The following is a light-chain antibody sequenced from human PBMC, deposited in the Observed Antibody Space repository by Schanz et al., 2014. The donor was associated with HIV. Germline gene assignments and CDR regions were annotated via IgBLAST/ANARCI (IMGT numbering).Light chain of an antibody. J-gene: IGLJ2*01. Sequence: QSALTQPASVSGSPGQSITISCTGTSSAVANYNLVSWYQQHPGKAPKLIIFEVNKRPSGLSNRFSGSKSGNTASLTISGLQAEDEADYYCSSYADNNNPHVVFGGGTKVTVL. CDR3: SSYADNNNPHVV. CDR2: EVN. V-gene: IGLV2-14*02. CDR1: SSAVANYNL.